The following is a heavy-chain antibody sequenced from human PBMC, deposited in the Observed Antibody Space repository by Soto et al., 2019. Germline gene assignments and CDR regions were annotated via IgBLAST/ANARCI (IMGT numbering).Heavy chain of an antibody. V-gene: IGHV1-69*01. CDR2: IIPLFGTA. Sequence: QVQLVQSGAEVKKPGSSVKVSCKASGGTFNNYAISWVRQAPGQGLEWMGGIIPLFGTANYAQKFEGRVTDTREQSTDTAYMELSSLKSEDTAVYYCARLIGEGYSGTYALDYWGQGTLVTVSS. CDR1: GGTFNNYA. CDR3: ARLIGEGYSGTYALDY. D-gene: IGHD1-26*01. J-gene: IGHJ4*02.